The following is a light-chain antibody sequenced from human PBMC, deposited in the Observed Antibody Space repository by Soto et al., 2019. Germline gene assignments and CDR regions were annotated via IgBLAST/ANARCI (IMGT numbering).Light chain of an antibody. Sequence: EIVLTQSPGTLSLSPGERATRSCRASQSVSSSYLAWYQQKPGQAPRLLIYGASSRATGIPERFSGSGSETDFTLTISRLEPEDFAVYYCQQYGSSSWTFGQGTKVEIK. CDR2: GAS. CDR1: QSVSSSY. J-gene: IGKJ1*01. V-gene: IGKV3-20*01. CDR3: QQYGSSSWT.